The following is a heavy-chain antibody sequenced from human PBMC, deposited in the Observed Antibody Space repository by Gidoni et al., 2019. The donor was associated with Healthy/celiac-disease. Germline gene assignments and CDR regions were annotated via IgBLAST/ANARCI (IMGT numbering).Heavy chain of an antibody. V-gene: IGHV6-1*01. Sequence: QVQLQQLGPGMVKPPQTLAITCAISGDSVASNSAAWHWIRQSPSRGLEWLGRTYYRSKWYNDYAVSVKSRITINPDTSKNQFSLQLNSVAPEDTAVYYCARGLSFSYYYGMDVWGQGTTVTVSS. D-gene: IGHD2-21*01. J-gene: IGHJ6*02. CDR3: ARGLSFSYYYGMDV. CDR1: GDSVASNSAA. CDR2: TYYRSKWYN.